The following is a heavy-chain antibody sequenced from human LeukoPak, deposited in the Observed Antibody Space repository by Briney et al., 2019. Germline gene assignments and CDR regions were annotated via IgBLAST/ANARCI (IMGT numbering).Heavy chain of an antibody. CDR1: GGTFSSYA. CDR3: ARAVSSSSPYDY. D-gene: IGHD6-6*01. V-gene: IGHV1-69*05. Sequence: ASVKASCKASGGTFSSYAISWVRQAPGQGLEWMGGIIPIFGTANYAQKFQGRVTITTDESTSTAYMELSSLRSEDTAVYYCARAVSSSSPYDYWGQGTLVTVSS. CDR2: IIPIFGTA. J-gene: IGHJ4*02.